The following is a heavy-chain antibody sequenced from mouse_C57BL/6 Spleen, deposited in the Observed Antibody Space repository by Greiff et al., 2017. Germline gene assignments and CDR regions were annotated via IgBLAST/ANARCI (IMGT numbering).Heavy chain of an antibody. V-gene: IGHV1-15*01. CDR1: GYTFTDYE. CDR2: IDPETGGT. J-gene: IGHJ1*03. Sequence: QVQLQQSGAELVRPGASVTLSCKASGYTFTDYEMHWVKQTPVHGLEWIGAIDPETGGTAYNQKFKGKAILTADKSSSTAYMELRSLTSEDSAVYDCTKGGNNDYDRDWYFDVWGTGTTVTVSS. D-gene: IGHD2-4*01. CDR3: TKGGNNDYDRDWYFDV.